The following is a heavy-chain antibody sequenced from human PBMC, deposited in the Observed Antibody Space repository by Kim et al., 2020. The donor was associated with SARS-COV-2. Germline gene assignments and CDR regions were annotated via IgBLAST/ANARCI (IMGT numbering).Heavy chain of an antibody. Sequence: SETLSLTCAVYGGSFSGYYWSWIRQPPGKGLEWIGEINHSGSTNYNPSLKSRVTISVDTSKNQFSLKLSSVTAADTAVYYCARAHMVRGVIITSRRWFDPWGQGTLVTVSS. J-gene: IGHJ5*02. CDR1: GGSFSGYY. V-gene: IGHV4-34*01. CDR3: ARAHMVRGVIITSRRWFDP. CDR2: INHSGST. D-gene: IGHD3-10*01.